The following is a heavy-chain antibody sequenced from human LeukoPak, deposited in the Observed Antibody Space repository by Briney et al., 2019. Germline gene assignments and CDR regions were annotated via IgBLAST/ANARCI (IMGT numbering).Heavy chain of an antibody. CDR1: GGTFSSCA. CDR2: IIPIFGTA. Sequence: VASVKVSCKASGGTFSSCAISWVRQAPGQGLEWMGRIIPIFGTANYAQKFQGRVTITADKSTSTAYMELSSLRSEDTAVYYCASLSQYYYDSSGYPYYFDYWGQGSLVTVSS. CDR3: ASLSQYYYDSSGYPYYFDY. V-gene: IGHV1-69*06. D-gene: IGHD3-22*01. J-gene: IGHJ4*02.